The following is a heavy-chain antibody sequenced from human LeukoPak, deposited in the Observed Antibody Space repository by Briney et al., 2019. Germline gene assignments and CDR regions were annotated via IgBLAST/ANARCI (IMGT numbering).Heavy chain of an antibody. CDR3: AKLDGYSHTGADY. CDR1: GGTFSSYA. D-gene: IGHD5-24*01. J-gene: IGHJ4*02. V-gene: IGHV1-18*01. CDR2: ISAYNGNT. Sequence: APVKVSCKASGGTFSSYAISWVRQAPGQGLEWMGWISAYNGNTNYAQKLQGRVTMTTDTSTSTAYMELRSLRSDDTAVYYCAKLDGYSHTGADYWGQGTLVTVSS.